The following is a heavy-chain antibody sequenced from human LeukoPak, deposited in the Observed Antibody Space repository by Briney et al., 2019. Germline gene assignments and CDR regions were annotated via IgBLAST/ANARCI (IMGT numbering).Heavy chain of an antibody. V-gene: IGHV1-24*01. D-gene: IGHD6-19*01. J-gene: IGHJ6*02. Sequence: ASVKVACRVSGYTRTKVSIHWVRQAPGQGLEWMGGFDPADGEIIYAQKFQDRVSLTEDTSAHTASMELSSLRSEDTAIYFYAGSLAVAESNYYHGFAFWGQGTTVTVS. CDR3: AGSLAVAESNYYHGFAF. CDR1: GYTRTKVS. CDR2: FDPADGEI.